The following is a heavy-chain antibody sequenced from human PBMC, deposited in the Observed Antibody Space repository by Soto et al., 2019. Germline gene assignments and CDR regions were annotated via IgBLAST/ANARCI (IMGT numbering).Heavy chain of an antibody. CDR2: CSSRSRYI. CDR3: AIELPVGATTFDY. D-gene: IGHD1-26*01. CDR1: GFTFSSYS. Sequence: EVQLVESGGGLVKPGGSLRLSCAASGFTFSSYSMNWVRQAPGKGLEWVSSCSSRSRYIYYADSVRGRFTISRDNAKNSLFLQMTSLRAEDTAISYCAIELPVGATTFDYWGQGTLVTVSS. V-gene: IGHV3-21*01. J-gene: IGHJ4*02.